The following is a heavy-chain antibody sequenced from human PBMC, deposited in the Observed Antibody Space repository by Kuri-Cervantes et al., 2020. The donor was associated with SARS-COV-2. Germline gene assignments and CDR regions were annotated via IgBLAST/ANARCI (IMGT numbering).Heavy chain of an antibody. CDR1: GIIFRRYS. Sequence: GGSPRRPCASTGIIFRRYSMNWVRQAPGKGLEWVSSISSSSSYIYYADSVKGRFTISRDNAKNSLYLQMNSLRAEDTAVYYCARSRPQDSRLYYYDSSGYYYYFDYWGQGTLVTVSS. CDR3: ARSRPQDSRLYYYDSSGYYYYFDY. V-gene: IGHV3-21*01. J-gene: IGHJ4*02. D-gene: IGHD3-22*01. CDR2: ISSSSSYI.